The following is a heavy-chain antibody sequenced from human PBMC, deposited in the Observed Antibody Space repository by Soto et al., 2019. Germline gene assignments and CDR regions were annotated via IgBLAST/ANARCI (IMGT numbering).Heavy chain of an antibody. CDR3: ARGRVPSFLPSLDM. V-gene: IGHV4-34*02. J-gene: IGHJ3*02. CDR2: INDGGST. D-gene: IGHD2-2*01. CDR1: GGSFSGYY. Sequence: QMQLQQWGAGLLKPSETLSLSCSVSGGSFSGYYWTWIRQPPGKGLEGIGEINDGGSTNHNPSLRSRVTISVDTSKNQFSLQLRSVPAADTAVYFCARGRVPSFLPSLDMWGQGTVVIVSP.